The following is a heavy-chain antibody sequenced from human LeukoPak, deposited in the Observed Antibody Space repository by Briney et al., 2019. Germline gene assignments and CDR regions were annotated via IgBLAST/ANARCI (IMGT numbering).Heavy chain of an antibody. Sequence: PSETLSLTCTVSGGSISSYYWSWIRQPAGKGLEWIGHIYTSGSTNYNASLKSRVSMSVDTSKNQFSQKLSSVTAADTAVFYCARENSGSYREFDYWGQGTLVTVSS. CDR1: GGSISSYY. CDR2: IYTSGST. V-gene: IGHV4-4*07. D-gene: IGHD1-26*01. CDR3: ARENSGSYREFDY. J-gene: IGHJ4*02.